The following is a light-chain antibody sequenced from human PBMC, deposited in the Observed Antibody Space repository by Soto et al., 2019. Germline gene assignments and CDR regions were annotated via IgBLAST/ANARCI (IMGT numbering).Light chain of an antibody. J-gene: IGKJ1*01. CDR1: QSIVYSDGNAY. V-gene: IGKV2-30*01. Sequence: DVVMTQSPLSLPVTLGQPASISCRSSQSIVYSDGNAYLSWFQQRPGQSPRRLIYKASNRDSGVADRFSGSGSGTDFTLQISRVEAEDVGIYYCMQGTHWPPTFGRGTRVEIK. CDR3: MQGTHWPPT. CDR2: KAS.